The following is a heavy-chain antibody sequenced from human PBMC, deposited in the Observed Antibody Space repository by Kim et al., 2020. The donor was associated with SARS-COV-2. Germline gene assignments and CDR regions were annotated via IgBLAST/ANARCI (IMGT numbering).Heavy chain of an antibody. V-gene: IGHV4-34*01. CDR1: GGSFSGYY. CDR3: ARGGVKRFRY. D-gene: IGHD3-10*01. Sequence: SETLSLTCAVYGGSFSGYYWSWIRQPPGKGLEWIGEINHSGSTNYNPSLKSRVTISVDTSKNQFSLKLSSVTAADTAVYYCARGGVKRFRYWGQGTLVTVSS. CDR2: INHSGST. J-gene: IGHJ4*02.